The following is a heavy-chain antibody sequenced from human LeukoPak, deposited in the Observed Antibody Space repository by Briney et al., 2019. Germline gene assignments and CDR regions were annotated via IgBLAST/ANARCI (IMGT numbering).Heavy chain of an antibody. CDR1: GGSISSYY. J-gene: IGHJ4*02. CDR3: ARLYCSSTSCLPDY. CDR2: IYYSGST. Sequence: SETLSLTCTVSGGSISSYYWSWIRQPPGKGLEWIGYIYYSGSTYYNPSLKSRVTISVDTSKNQFSLKLSSVTAADTAVYYCARLYCSSTSCLPDYWGQGTLVTVSS. D-gene: IGHD2-2*01. V-gene: IGHV4-59*12.